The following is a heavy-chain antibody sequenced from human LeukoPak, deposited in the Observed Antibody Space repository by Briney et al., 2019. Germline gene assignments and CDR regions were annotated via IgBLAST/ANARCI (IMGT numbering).Heavy chain of an antibody. CDR3: ARHTQWPQIHLDY. CDR1: GGSITSTGYY. D-gene: IGHD6-19*01. J-gene: IGHJ4*02. V-gene: IGHV4-30-2*01. CDR2: IYYSGST. Sequence: SQTLSLTCTVPGGSITSTGYYWSWVRQPPGKGLEWIGYIYYSGSTYYNPSLKSRATISIEKSRNQFSLRLTSVTAAETAVYYCARHTQWPQIHLDYWGQGILVTVSS.